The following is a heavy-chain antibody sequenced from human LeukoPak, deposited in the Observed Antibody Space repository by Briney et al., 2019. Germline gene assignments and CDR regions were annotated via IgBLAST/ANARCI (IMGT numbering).Heavy chain of an antibody. D-gene: IGHD2-15*01. CDR3: ARDNAGGYVAFDI. CDR1: GGSISSYY. J-gene: IGHJ3*02. V-gene: IGHV4-59*01. Sequence: PSETLSLTCTVSGGSISSYYWSWIRQPPGKGLEWIGYIYYSGSTNYNPSLKSRVTISVDTSKNQFSLKLSSVTAADTAVYYCARDNAGGYVAFDIWGQGTMVTVSS. CDR2: IYYSGST.